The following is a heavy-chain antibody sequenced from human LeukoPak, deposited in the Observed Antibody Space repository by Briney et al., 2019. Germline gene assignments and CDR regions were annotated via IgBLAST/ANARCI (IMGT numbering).Heavy chain of an antibody. V-gene: IGHV3-33*01. J-gene: IGHJ4*02. Sequence: GGSLRLSCAPSGFTFNRFGMHWVRQAPGKGLEWVAVIWYDGSNKDYADSVKGRFTISRDNSKNTLYLQMSGLRAEDTAVYYCARDRKWELREFDYWGQGTLVTVSS. D-gene: IGHD1-26*01. CDR1: GFTFNRFG. CDR2: IWYDGSNK. CDR3: ARDRKWELREFDY.